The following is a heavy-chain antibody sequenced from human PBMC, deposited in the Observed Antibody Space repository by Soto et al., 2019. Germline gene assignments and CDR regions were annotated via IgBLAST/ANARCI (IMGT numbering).Heavy chain of an antibody. D-gene: IGHD2-2*02. CDR1: GGSIGSGPHS. CDR2: IYHTGRT. CDR3: ARGCSSSSCYTGFDP. V-gene: IGHV4-30-2*01. J-gene: IGHJ5*02. Sequence: TLSLTRAVSGGSIGSGPHSWSWIRQPPGKGLEWIGYIYHTGRTDYNPSLMSRVTISVDRSRNQFSLKLTSVTAADTAVYYCARGCSSSSCYTGFDPWGQGTLVTVSS.